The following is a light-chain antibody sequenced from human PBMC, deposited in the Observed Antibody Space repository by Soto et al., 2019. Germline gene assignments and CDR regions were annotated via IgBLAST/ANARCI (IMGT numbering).Light chain of an antibody. CDR3: QHYNGLPYT. V-gene: IGKV1-33*01. CDR2: DAS. J-gene: IGKJ2*01. CDR1: EDIANY. Sequence: DIQMTQSPSSLSASVGDRVTITCQASEDIANYLHWYQQKPGTAPKLLIYDASNLETGVPSRFTGSGYGTYFTFTIRSLQQEDIAPYFCQHYNGLPYTFGQGNNRQIK.